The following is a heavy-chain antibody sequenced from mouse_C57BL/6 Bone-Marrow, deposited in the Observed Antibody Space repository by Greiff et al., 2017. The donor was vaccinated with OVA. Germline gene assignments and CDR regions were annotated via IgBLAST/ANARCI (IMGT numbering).Heavy chain of an antibody. CDR1: GYTFTDYY. J-gene: IGHJ2*01. CDR3: ARSGNSVVNY. CDR2: INPNNGGT. V-gene: IGHV1-26*01. D-gene: IGHD1-1*01. Sequence: VQLQQPGPELVKPGASVKLSCKASGYTFTDYYMHWVKQSHGQSLEWIGDINPNNGGTSYNQKFKGKATLTVDKSSRTAYNELRSLTSEDAAVYYYARSGNSVVNYWGQGTTLTVSS.